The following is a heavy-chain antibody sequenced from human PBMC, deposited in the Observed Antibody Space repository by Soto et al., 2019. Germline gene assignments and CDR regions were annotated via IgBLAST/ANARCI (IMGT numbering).Heavy chain of an antibody. J-gene: IGHJ5*02. V-gene: IGHV4-30-4*01. CDR1: GGSISSGDYY. CDR3: AREVPRSGYNYGSFGPSPP. D-gene: IGHD5-18*01. CDR2: IYYSGST. Sequence: SETLSLTCTVSGGSISSGDYYWSWIRQPPGKGLEWIGYIYYSGSTYYNPSLKSRVTISVDTSKNQFSLKLSSVTAADTAVYYCAREVPRSGYNYGSFGPSPPWGQGTLVTVSS.